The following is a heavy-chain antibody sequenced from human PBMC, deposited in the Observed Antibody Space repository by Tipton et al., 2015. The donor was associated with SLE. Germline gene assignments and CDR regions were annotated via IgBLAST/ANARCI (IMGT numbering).Heavy chain of an antibody. J-gene: IGHJ4*02. CDR1: GFTVSSNY. D-gene: IGHD2-21*01. V-gene: IGHV3-66*01. CDR2: IYSGGST. CDR3: AKGGVVVIAPFDY. Sequence: GSLRLSCAASGFTVSSNYMSWVRQAPGKGLEWVSVIYSGGSTYYADSVKGRFTISRDNSKNTLYLQMNSLRAEDTAVYYCAKGGVVVIAPFDYWGKGTLVTVSS.